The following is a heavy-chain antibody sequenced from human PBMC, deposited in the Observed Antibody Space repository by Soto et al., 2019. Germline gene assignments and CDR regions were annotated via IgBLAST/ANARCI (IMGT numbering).Heavy chain of an antibody. CDR1: GDSISSYY. CDR2: IYYSGST. Sequence: SETLSLTCTVSGDSISSYYWSWIRQPPGKGLEWIGYIYYSGSTNYNPSLKSRVTISVDTSKNQFSLKLSSVTAADPAVYYCARLHEYEILTGSYYYGMDVWGQGTTVTVSS. J-gene: IGHJ6*02. D-gene: IGHD3-9*01. CDR3: ARLHEYEILTGSYYYGMDV. V-gene: IGHV4-59*01.